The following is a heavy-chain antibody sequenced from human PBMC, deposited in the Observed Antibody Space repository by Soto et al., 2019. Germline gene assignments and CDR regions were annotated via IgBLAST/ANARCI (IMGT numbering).Heavy chain of an antibody. CDR3: ARGLTTIWFGELLFPTTNYYYYYGMDV. CDR1: GDSFSSNSAA. Sequence: PSQTLSLTCAISGDSFSSNSAACNWIRQSPSRGLEWLGRTYYRSKWYNDYAVSVKSRITINPDTSKNQFSLQLNSVTPEDTAVYYCARGLTTIWFGELLFPTTNYYYYYGMDVWGQATTVTAP. CDR2: TYYRSKWYN. V-gene: IGHV6-1*01. D-gene: IGHD3-10*01. J-gene: IGHJ6*02.